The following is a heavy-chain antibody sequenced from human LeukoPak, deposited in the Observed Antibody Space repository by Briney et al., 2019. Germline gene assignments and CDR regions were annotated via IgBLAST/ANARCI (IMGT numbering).Heavy chain of an antibody. CDR3: ARDVIKYNWLDP. V-gene: IGHV4-31*03. D-gene: IGHD3-10*01. CDR1: GGSISSGGYY. CDR2: IYYSGST. J-gene: IGHJ5*02. Sequence: PSQTLSLTCTVSGGSISSGGYYWSWIRQHPGTGLEWIGYIYYSGSTYYNPSLKSRVTISVDTSKNQFSLKLSSVTATDTAVYYCARDVIKYNWLDPWGQGTLVTVSS.